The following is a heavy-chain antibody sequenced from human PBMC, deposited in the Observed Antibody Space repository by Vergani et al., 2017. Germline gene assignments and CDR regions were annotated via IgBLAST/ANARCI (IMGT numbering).Heavy chain of an antibody. CDR1: GFTFSNAW. J-gene: IGHJ6*03. V-gene: IGHV3-11*01. CDR2: ISSSGSTI. Sequence: VQLVESGGGLVKPGGSLRLSCAASGFTFSNAWMSWVRQAPGKGLEWVSYISSSGSTIYYADSVKGRFTISRDNAKNSLYLQMNSLRAEDTAVYYCARSFGPTLSNYMDVWGKGTTVTVSS. CDR3: ARSFGPTLSNYMDV. D-gene: IGHD3-10*01.